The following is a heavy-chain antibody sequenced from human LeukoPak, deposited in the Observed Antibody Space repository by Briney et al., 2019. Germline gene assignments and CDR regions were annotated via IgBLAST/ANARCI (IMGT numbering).Heavy chain of an antibody. Sequence: SQTLSLTCAISGDSVSNNSGAWSWIRQSPSRGLEWLGRTFYRSKWYNEYALSVKSRITINADTSKNQFSLQMNSVTPEDTAVYYCARDSVAAVGTSVDWGHGTLVTVSS. CDR1: GDSVSNNSGA. J-gene: IGHJ1*01. D-gene: IGHD6-13*01. CDR2: TFYRSKWYN. V-gene: IGHV6-1*01. CDR3: ARDSVAAVGTSVD.